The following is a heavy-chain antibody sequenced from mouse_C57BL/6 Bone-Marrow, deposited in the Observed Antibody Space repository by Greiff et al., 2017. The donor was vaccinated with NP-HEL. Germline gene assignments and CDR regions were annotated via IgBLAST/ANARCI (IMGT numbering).Heavy chain of an antibody. CDR1: GYTFTSYG. J-gene: IGHJ2*01. V-gene: IGHV1-81*01. Sequence: QVQLQQSGAELARPGASVKLSCKASGYTFTSYGISWVKQRTGQGLEWIGEIYPRSGNTYYNEKFKGKATLIADKSSSTAYMELRSLTSEDSAVYFCARGGVEEYYFDYWGQGTTLTVSS. CDR2: IYPRSGNT. D-gene: IGHD1-3*01. CDR3: ARGGVEEYYFDY.